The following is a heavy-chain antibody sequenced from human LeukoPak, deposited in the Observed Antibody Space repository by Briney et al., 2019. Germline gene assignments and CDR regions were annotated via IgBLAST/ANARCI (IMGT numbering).Heavy chain of an antibody. V-gene: IGHV3-74*01. J-gene: IGHJ3*02. D-gene: IGHD3-22*01. CDR3: ARDYYYDSSGYRVTAFDI. Sequence: GGSLRLSCAASGFTFSSYWMHWVRQAPGKGLVWVSRINSDGSSTSYADSVKGRFTISRDNAKNTLYLQMNSLRAEDTAVYYCARDYYYDSSGYRVTAFDIWGQGTMVTVSS. CDR2: INSDGSST. CDR1: GFTFSSYW.